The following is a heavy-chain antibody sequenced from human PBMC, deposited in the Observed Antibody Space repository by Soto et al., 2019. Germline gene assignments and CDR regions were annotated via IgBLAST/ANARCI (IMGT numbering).Heavy chain of an antibody. CDR2: IYYSGST. D-gene: IGHD6-6*01. V-gene: IGHV4-31*03. CDR3: ARDGSVYSSSQGYWFDP. CDR1: GGSISSGGYY. Sequence: PSEPLSLTCTVSGGSISSGGYYWSWIRQHPGKGLEWIGYIYYSGSTYYNPSLKSRVTISVDTSKNQFSLKLSSVTAADTAVYYCARDGSVYSSSQGYWFDPWGQGTLVTVS. J-gene: IGHJ5*02.